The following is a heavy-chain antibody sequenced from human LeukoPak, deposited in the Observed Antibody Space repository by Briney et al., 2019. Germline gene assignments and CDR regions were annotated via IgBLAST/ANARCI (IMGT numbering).Heavy chain of an antibody. CDR3: ARSGSYFSFDI. V-gene: IGHV4-30-2*06. CDR2: IYQSGST. CDR1: GGSISGGGYS. D-gene: IGHD1-26*01. J-gene: IGHJ3*02. Sequence: SETLSLTCAVSGGSISGGGYSWSWIRQSPGKGLEWIGHIYQSGSTYYNPSLKSRVTISVGRSKNQFSLKLSSLTAADTAVYYCARSGSYFSFDIWGQGTMVTVSS.